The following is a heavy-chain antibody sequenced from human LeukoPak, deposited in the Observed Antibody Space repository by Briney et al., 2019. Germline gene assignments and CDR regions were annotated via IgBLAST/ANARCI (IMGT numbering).Heavy chain of an antibody. Sequence: GESLKISCKVSGYSFPSYWITWVRQVPGKGLEWMGRIAPSDSYTNYNPSFEGHVTMSVEKSITTVYLQWSGLKASDTAMYYCVRQPPGVYDTTQNWFDPWGQGTLVTVSS. CDR2: IAPSDSYT. J-gene: IGHJ5*02. V-gene: IGHV5-10-1*01. D-gene: IGHD3-22*01. CDR3: VRQPPGVYDTTQNWFDP. CDR1: GYSFPSYW.